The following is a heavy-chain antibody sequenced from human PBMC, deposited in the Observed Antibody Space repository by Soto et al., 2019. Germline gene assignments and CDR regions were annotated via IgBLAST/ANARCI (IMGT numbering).Heavy chain of an antibody. J-gene: IGHJ6*02. Sequence: QVQLQESGPGLVKPSQTLSLTCTVSGGSISSGGYYWSWIRQHPGKGLEWIGYIYYSGSTYYNPSLKSRVTISVHTSKNQFSLKLSSVTAADTAVYYCARDRSVGREPHGMDVWGQGTTVTVSS. D-gene: IGHD1-1*01. CDR3: ARDRSVGREPHGMDV. V-gene: IGHV4-31*03. CDR2: IYYSGST. CDR1: GGSISSGGYY.